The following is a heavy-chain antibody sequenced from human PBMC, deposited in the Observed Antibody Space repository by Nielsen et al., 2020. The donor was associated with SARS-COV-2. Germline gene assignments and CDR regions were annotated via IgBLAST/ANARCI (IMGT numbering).Heavy chain of an antibody. D-gene: IGHD6-13*01. CDR2: IYYSGST. V-gene: IGHV4-59*13. CDR3: ASTEVEAAAGTFDY. J-gene: IGHJ4*02. CDR1: GGSISSYY. Sequence: SETLSLTCTVSGGSISSYYWSWIRQPPGKGLEWIGYIYYSGSTNYNPSLKSRVTISVDTSKNQFSLKLSSVTAADTAVYYCASTEVEAAAGTFDYRGQGTLVTVSS.